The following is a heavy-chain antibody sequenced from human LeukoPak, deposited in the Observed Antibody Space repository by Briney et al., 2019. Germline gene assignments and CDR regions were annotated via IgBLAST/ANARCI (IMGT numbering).Heavy chain of an antibody. V-gene: IGHV5-51*01. D-gene: IGHD3-10*01. CDR2: FYPGDSQS. J-gene: IGHJ4*02. CDR3: AKYDAGSLDF. Sequence: GESLKISCKAYGYRFSSNWIGWVRRMPGKGLEWMGIFYPGDSQSKYSPSFQGHVTFSADTSRNTAYLQWNNLKASDTAMYFCAKYDAGSLDFWGQGALLHVSS. CDR1: GYRFSSNW.